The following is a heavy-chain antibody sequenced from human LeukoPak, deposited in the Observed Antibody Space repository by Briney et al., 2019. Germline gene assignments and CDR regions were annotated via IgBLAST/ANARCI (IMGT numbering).Heavy chain of an antibody. Sequence: GGSLRLPCAASGFTFSSYAMSWVRQAPGKGLEWVSGISGSGGSTYYVDSVKGRFTISRDNSKNTLYLQMNSLRAEDTAVYYCAKDQEQLVPLDYWGQGTLATVSS. J-gene: IGHJ4*02. CDR3: AKDQEQLVPLDY. CDR2: ISGSGGST. CDR1: GFTFSSYA. V-gene: IGHV3-23*01. D-gene: IGHD6-6*01.